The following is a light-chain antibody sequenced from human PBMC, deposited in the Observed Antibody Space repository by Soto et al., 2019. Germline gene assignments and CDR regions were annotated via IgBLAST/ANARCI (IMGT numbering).Light chain of an antibody. Sequence: DIVMTQSPDSLAVSLGERATFNCKSSQSILDRSKNKYYLPWYQQKSGQPPKLLIYWASLREPGVPDRFTGSGSGTDFTLTIRSLQAEDVAVYYCQQYFTSPWTFGQGTKVEI. CDR1: QSILDRSKNKYY. CDR3: QQYFTSPWT. CDR2: WAS. J-gene: IGKJ1*01. V-gene: IGKV4-1*01.